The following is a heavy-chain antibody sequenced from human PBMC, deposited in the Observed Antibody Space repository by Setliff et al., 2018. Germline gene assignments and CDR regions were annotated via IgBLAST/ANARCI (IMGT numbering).Heavy chain of an antibody. J-gene: IGHJ4*02. V-gene: IGHV4-4*07. CDR1: GGSISSYY. CDR3: AGGRRYDYGWDFDY. D-gene: IGHD4-17*01. CDR2: IYIGGSA. Sequence: KTSETLSLTCTVSGGSISSYYWSWIRQPAGKGLEWIGHIYIGGSANYNPSLKSRVTISVDTSKNQFSLKLSSVTAADTAVYYCAGGRRYDYGWDFDYWGQGTLVTVSS.